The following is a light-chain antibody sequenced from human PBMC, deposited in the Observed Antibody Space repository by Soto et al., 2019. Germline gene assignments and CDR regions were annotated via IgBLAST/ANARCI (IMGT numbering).Light chain of an antibody. J-gene: IGKJ5*01. CDR3: QQRSNWPSIT. CDR1: HSVANNY. Sequence: IVLTQSPATLSLSPGERATLSCRASHSVANNYLAWYQQKPGQAPRLLISDASNRATGIPVRFSGSGFGTDFTLTISSLEAEDSAVYYCQQRSNWPSITFGQGTRLEIK. V-gene: IGKV3-11*01. CDR2: DAS.